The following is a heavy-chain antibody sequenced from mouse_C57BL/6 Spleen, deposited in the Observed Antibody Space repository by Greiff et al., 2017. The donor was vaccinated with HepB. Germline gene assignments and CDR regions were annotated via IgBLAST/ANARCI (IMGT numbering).Heavy chain of an antibody. D-gene: IGHD1-1*01. CDR3: ARVYYYGSSPYYFDY. CDR1: GYTFTDYY. Sequence: VQLKESGPVLVKPGASVKMSCKASGYTFTDYYMNWVKQSHGKSLEWIGVINPYNGGTSYNQKFKGKATLTVDKSSSTAYMELNSLTSEDSAVYYCARVYYYGSSPYYFDYWGQGTTLTVSS. J-gene: IGHJ2*01. V-gene: IGHV1-19*01. CDR2: INPYNGGT.